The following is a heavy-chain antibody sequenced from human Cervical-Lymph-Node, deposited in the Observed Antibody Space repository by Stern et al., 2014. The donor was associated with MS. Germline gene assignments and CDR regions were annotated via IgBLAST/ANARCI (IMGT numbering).Heavy chain of an antibody. V-gene: IGHV7-4-1*02. CDR2: INTNTGKT. D-gene: IGHD2-21*01. CDR1: GYTFSSHA. Sequence: QLVQSGSELKKPGASVRISCKASGYTFSSHALNWVRQAPGHGLEWMGWINTNTGKTTYVQGFTGRFVFSLDTSVNTTYLQINSLKAEDTAMYYCARVPGAIPTFDIWGQGTLVVVSS. CDR3: ARVPGAIPTFDI. J-gene: IGHJ3*02.